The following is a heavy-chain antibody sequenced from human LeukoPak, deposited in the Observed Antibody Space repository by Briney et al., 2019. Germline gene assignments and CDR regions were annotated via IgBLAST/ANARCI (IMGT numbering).Heavy chain of an antibody. CDR2: IYSGGST. J-gene: IGHJ3*02. D-gene: IGHD3-10*01. V-gene: IGHV3-53*01. CDR3: ARFGARGAFDI. Sequence: GDSLKLSSATSGFTESINYMIGVPQATGKGPEGGSVIYSGGSTYYADSVKGRFTISRDNSKNTLYLQMNSLRAEDTAVYYCARFGARGAFDIWGEGTMVTVSS. CDR1: GFTESINY.